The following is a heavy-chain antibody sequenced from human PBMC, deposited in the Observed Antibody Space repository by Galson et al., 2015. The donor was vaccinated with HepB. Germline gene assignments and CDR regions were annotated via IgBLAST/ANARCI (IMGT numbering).Heavy chain of an antibody. CDR3: AKDRSGYYTPFDY. CDR2: ISSSGSTI. V-gene: IGHV3-11*01. CDR1: GFTFSDYY. D-gene: IGHD3-3*01. J-gene: IGHJ4*02. Sequence: SLRLSCAASGFTFSDYYMSWIRQAPGKGLEWVSYISSSGSTIYYADSVKGRFTISRDNSKKTLYLQMNSLRAEDTAVYYCAKDRSGYYTPFDYWGQGTLVTVSS.